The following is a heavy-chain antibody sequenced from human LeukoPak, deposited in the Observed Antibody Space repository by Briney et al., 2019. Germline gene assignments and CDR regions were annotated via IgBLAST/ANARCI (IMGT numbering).Heavy chain of an antibody. CDR1: GYTFTSYY. Sequence: ASVKVSCKASGYTFTSYYMYWVRQAPGQGLEWMGIINPSGGSTSYAQKFQGRVTMTRDMSTSTVYMELSSLRSEATAVYYCARGPASTVTFDYWGQGTLVTVSS. CDR2: INPSGGST. D-gene: IGHD4-17*01. CDR3: ARGPASTVTFDY. J-gene: IGHJ4*02. V-gene: IGHV1-46*01.